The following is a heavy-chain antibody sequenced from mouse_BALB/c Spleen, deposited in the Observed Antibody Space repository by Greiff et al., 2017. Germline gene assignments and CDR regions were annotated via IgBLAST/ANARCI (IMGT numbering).Heavy chain of an antibody. CDR2: ISSGGSYT. Sequence: EVKLVESGGGLVKPGGSLKLSCAASGFTFSSYAMSWVRQTPEKRLEWVATISSGGSYTYYPDSVKGRFTISRDSAKNTLYLQMSSLRSEDTAMYYCARLDYFDYWGQGTTLTVSA. V-gene: IGHV5-9-3*01. CDR1: GFTFSSYA. J-gene: IGHJ2*01. CDR3: ARLDYFDY.